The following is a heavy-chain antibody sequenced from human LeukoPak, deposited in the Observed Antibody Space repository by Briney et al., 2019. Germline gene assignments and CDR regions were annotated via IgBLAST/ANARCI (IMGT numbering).Heavy chain of an antibody. Sequence: SETLSLTCAVSGGSISSGGYSWSWIRQLPGKGLEWIGYIYHSGSTYYNPSLKSRVTISVDRSKNQFSLKLSSVTAADTAVYYCARGDYGSGNYWYFDLWGRGTLVTVSS. CDR3: ARGDYGSGNYWYFDL. CDR1: GGSISSGGYS. V-gene: IGHV4-30-2*01. CDR2: IYHSGST. D-gene: IGHD3-10*01. J-gene: IGHJ2*01.